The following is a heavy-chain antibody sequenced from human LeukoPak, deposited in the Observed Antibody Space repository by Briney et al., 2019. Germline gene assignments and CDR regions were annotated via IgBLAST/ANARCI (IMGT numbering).Heavy chain of an antibody. V-gene: IGHV3-23*01. D-gene: IGHD1-1*01. CDR3: AKDFVRYNIQFDY. CDR2: ISGGGAGT. CDR1: GLSFSFYA. J-gene: IGHJ4*02. Sequence: RSLRLSCAASGLSFSFYAMSWVRQAPGKGLEWVSSISGGGAGTYYADSVRGRFTISRDNSKNTLYLQMNSLRAEDTALYYCAKDFVRYNIQFDYWGQGALVTVSS.